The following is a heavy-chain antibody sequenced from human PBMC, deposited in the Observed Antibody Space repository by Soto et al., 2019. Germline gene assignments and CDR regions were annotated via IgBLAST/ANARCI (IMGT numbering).Heavy chain of an antibody. J-gene: IGHJ6*02. CDR2: IYYSGST. CDR3: ACIFSGGYGYGFYYYGMEV. D-gene: IGHD5-18*01. Sequence: SETLSLTCTVSGGSISSSSYYWGWIRQPPGKGLEWIGSIYYSGSTYYNPSLKSRVTISVDTSKNQFSLKLSSVTAADTAVYYCACIFSGGYGYGFYYYGMEVWGQGTTLTVSS. CDR1: GGSISSSSYY. V-gene: IGHV4-39*01.